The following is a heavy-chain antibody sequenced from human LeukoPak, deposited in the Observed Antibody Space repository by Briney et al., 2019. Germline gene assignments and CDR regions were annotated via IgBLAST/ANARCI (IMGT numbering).Heavy chain of an antibody. CDR2: INPGGGST. J-gene: IGHJ5*02. D-gene: IGHD2-2*01. CDR3: ARDAGFPGYCTGNSCPQESNCFDP. V-gene: IGHV1-46*01. Sequence: GAPVKVSCKASGYTFISYYMHWVRQVPGHGLEGMGIINPGGGSTTYAQRFQGRVTVTRDMSTSTVYMELSSLISEDTAVYYCARDAGFPGYCTGNSCPQESNCFDPWGQGTLVTVSS. CDR1: GYTFISYY.